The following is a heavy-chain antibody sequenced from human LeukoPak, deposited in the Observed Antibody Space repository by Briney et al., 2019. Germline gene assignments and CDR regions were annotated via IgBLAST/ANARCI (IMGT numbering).Heavy chain of an antibody. CDR2: IYYSGST. V-gene: IGHV4-39*07. J-gene: IGHJ4*02. Sequence: PSETLSLTCTVSGGSISSSSYYWGWIRQPPGKGLEWIGSIYYSGSTYYNPSLKSRVTISVDTSKSQFSLKLSSVTAADTAVYYCARVYYDSSGYYPGAFDYWGQGTLVTVSS. CDR3: ARVYYDSSGYYPGAFDY. D-gene: IGHD3-22*01. CDR1: GGSISSSSYY.